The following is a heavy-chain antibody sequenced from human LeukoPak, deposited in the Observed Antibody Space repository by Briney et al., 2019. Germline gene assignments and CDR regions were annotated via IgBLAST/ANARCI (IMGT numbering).Heavy chain of an antibody. CDR2: IHYSGST. CDR3: ARQGGTPLNWFDP. J-gene: IGHJ5*02. V-gene: IGHV4-59*08. Sequence: PSETLSLTCTVSGGSISSYYWSWIRQPPGKGLEWIGYIHYSGSTNYNPSLKSRVTISVDTSKNQFSLKLSSVTAADTAVYYCARQGGTPLNWFDPWGQGTLVTVSS. CDR1: GGSISSYY.